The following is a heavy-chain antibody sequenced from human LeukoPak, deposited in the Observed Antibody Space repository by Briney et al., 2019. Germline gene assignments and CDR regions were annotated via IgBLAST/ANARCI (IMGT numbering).Heavy chain of an antibody. J-gene: IGHJ4*02. V-gene: IGHV3-7*01. Sequence: GGSLRLSCAASGFTFSSYWMSWVRQAPGKGLEWVANIKQDGSEKYYVDSVKGRFTISRDNAKNSLYLQMNSLRAEDTAVYYCARDRLAMVRGVTHHSDYWSQGTLVTVSS. CDR1: GFTFSSYW. D-gene: IGHD3-10*01. CDR3: ARDRLAMVRGVTHHSDY. CDR2: IKQDGSEK.